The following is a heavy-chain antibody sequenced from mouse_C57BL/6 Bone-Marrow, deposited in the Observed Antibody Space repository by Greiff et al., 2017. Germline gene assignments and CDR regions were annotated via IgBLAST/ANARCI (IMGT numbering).Heavy chain of an antibody. Sequence: EVQRVESGGGLVKPGGSLKLSCAASGFTFSSYAMSWVRQTPEKRLEWVATISDGGSYTYYPYNVKGRFTISRDNAKNNLYLRMSHLKSEDPAMYYCARRGITPAWFAYWDQGTLVTVSA. CDR1: GFTFSSYA. V-gene: IGHV5-4*01. CDR2: ISDGGSYT. D-gene: IGHD2-4*01. CDR3: ARRGITPAWFAY. J-gene: IGHJ3*01.